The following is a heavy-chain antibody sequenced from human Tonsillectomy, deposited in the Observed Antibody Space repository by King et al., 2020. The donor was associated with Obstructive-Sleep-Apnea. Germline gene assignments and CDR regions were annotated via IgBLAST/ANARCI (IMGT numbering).Heavy chain of an antibody. CDR1: GFTFSSYA. CDR2: ISYDGSNK. Sequence: VQLVESGGGVVQPGRSLRLSCAASGFTFSSYAMHWVRQAPGKGLEWVAVISYDGSNKYYADSVKGRFTISRDNSKNTLYLQMNSLRAEDTAVYYCARPFERRWYFDLWGRGTLVTVAS. J-gene: IGHJ2*01. V-gene: IGHV3-30-3*01. D-gene: IGHD6-25*01. CDR3: ARPFERRWYFDL.